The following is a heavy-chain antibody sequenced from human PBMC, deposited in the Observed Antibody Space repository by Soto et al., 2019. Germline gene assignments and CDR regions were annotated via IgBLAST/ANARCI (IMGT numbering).Heavy chain of an antibody. CDR3: ANDLIAAAGTDVGSVYYYYYGMDV. D-gene: IGHD6-13*01. Sequence: QVQLVETGGGGLQPGTSLRLSCAASGFTFSSYGMHWVRQAPGKGLECVAVISYDGRNKYYADSVKGRFTISRDNSKKTQYLQMNSLRGEDTAVDYCANDLIAAAGTDVGSVYYYYYGMDVWGQGSTVTV. CDR1: GFTFSSYG. J-gene: IGHJ6*02. V-gene: IGHV3-30*18. CDR2: ISYDGRNK.